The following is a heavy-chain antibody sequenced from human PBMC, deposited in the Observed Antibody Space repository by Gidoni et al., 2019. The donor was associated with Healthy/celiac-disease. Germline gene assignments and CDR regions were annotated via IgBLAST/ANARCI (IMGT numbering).Heavy chain of an antibody. D-gene: IGHD3-3*01. J-gene: IGHJ4*02. V-gene: IGHV3-23*01. CDR3: AKAYDFWSGPDY. CDR1: AFTFSNYA. CDR2: ISGSAGST. Sequence: EVQLLESGGGLVQPGGSLRLSCAAVAFTFSNYAMNWVRQAPGKGLEWVSTISGSAGSTYYADSVKGRFTISRDNSKNTLYLQMNSLRADDTAVYYCAKAYDFWSGPDYWGQGTLVTVS.